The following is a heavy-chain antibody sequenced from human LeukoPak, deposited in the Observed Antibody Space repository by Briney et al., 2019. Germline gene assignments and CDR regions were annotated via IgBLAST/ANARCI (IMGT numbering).Heavy chain of an antibody. CDR2: IYPSGGST. J-gene: IGHJ4*02. Sequence: ASVKVSCKASGYTFTSYYIHWVRQAPGQGPEWMGIIYPSGGSTTYAQKFQGRVTMTRDMSTSTVYMELSSLRSEDTAVYYCAKGDYGSGSYFSYWGQGTLVTVSS. V-gene: IGHV1-46*01. D-gene: IGHD3-10*01. CDR3: AKGDYGSGSYFSY. CDR1: GYTFTSYY.